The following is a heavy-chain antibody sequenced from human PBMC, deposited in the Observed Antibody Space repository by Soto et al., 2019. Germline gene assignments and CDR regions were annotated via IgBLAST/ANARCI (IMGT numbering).Heavy chain of an antibody. CDR2: IYYIGTT. CDR1: GGSIISSRYY. CDR3: ARHLDSETYLFDY. V-gene: IGHV4-39*01. D-gene: IGHD1-26*01. J-gene: IGHJ4*02. Sequence: SETLSLTCTVSGGSIISSRYYWGWIRQSPGKGLEWIGSIYYIGTTYCSPSLKSRVTISVDTSKNQFSLKLSSVTAADTAVYYCARHLDSETYLFDYWGQGTLVTVSS.